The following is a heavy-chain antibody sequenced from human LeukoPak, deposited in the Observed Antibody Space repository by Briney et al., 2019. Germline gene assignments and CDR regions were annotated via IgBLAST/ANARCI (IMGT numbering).Heavy chain of an antibody. J-gene: IGHJ4*02. CDR1: GGSISSGDYY. CDR3: ARGLTVTTLDFDY. CDR2: IYYSGST. V-gene: IGHV4-30-4*08. Sequence: SETLSLTCTVSGGSISSGDYYWSWIRQPPGKGLEWIGYIYYSGSTYYNPSLKSRVTISVDTSKNQFSLKLSSVTAADTAVYYCARGLTVTTLDFDYWGQGTLVTVSS. D-gene: IGHD4-17*01.